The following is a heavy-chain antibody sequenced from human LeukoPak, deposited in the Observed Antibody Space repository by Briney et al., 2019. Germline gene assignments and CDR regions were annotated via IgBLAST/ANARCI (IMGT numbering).Heavy chain of an antibody. Sequence: PSETLSLTCTVSGYSISSGYYWGWIRQPPGKGLEWIGSIYHSGSTYYNPSLKSRVTISVDTSKNQFSLKLSSVTAADTAVYYCARAGYSSSWFNDYWGQGTLVTVPS. V-gene: IGHV4-38-2*02. D-gene: IGHD6-13*01. CDR3: ARAGYSSSWFNDY. CDR1: GYSISSGYY. CDR2: IYHSGST. J-gene: IGHJ4*02.